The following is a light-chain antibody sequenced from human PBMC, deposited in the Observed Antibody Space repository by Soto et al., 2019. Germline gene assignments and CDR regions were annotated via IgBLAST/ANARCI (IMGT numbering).Light chain of an antibody. CDR1: QSIGTW. CDR3: QQYETFWT. CDR2: KAS. V-gene: IGKV1-5*03. Sequence: DIRMTQSPSTLSASVGDRVSITCRASQSIGTWLAWYQQTPGKAPKLLIYKASSLSDGVPSRFSGSGSGTEFTLTITSLQPDDLATYYCQQYETFWTFGQGTKVDIK. J-gene: IGKJ1*01.